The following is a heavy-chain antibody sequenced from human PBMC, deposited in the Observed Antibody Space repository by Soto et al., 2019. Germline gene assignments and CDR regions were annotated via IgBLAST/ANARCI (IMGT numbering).Heavy chain of an antibody. J-gene: IGHJ5*02. CDR3: AIVLETWFDP. V-gene: IGHV4-38-2*02. CDR2: IYHSGST. Sequence: IRQPPGKGLEWIGSIYHSGSTYYNPSLKSRVTISVDTSKNQFSLKLSSVTAADTAVYYCAIVLETWFDPWGQGTLVTVSS.